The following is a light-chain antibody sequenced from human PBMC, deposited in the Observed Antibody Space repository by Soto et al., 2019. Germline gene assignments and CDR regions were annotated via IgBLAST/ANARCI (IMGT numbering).Light chain of an antibody. CDR2: GAS. J-gene: IGKJ5*01. V-gene: IGKV3-15*01. CDR3: HQYDNWPKT. Sequence: EVVVTRSPTTLSVPPGERATFSCRASQSGGINLECYQQKPGQAPRLLIYGASTRATGIPARFSGSGSGTEFTLTISSLQSEDFAVYYCHQYDNWPKTFGQGTRLEN. CDR1: QSGGIN.